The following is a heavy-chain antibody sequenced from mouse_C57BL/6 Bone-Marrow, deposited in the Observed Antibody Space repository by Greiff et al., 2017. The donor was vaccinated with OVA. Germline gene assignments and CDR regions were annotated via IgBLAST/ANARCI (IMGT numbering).Heavy chain of an antibody. CDR3: ARYDYYGSPYYFDY. CDR1: GFNIKNTY. J-gene: IGHJ2*01. D-gene: IGHD1-1*01. Sequence: VHVKQSVAELVRPGASVKLSCTASGFNIKNTYMHWVKQRPEQGLEWIGRIDPANGNTKYAPKFQGKATITADTSSNTAYLQLSSLTSEDTAIYYCARYDYYGSPYYFDYWGQGTTLSVSS. V-gene: IGHV14-3*01. CDR2: IDPANGNT.